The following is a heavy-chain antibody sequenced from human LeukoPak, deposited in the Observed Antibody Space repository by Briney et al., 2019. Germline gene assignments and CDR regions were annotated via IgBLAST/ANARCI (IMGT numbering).Heavy chain of an antibody. D-gene: IGHD3-16*01. CDR1: GGSINSGGYS. CDR3: ARASTSLRGMDV. V-gene: IGHV4-30-2*01. CDR2: IYHSGST. Sequence: SQTLSLTCAVSGGSINSGGYSWSWLRQPPGMGLEWVGYIYHSGSTYYNPSLKSRVTISVDRSKNQFSLKLSSVTAADTAVYYCARASTSLRGMDVWGQGTTVTVSS. J-gene: IGHJ6*02.